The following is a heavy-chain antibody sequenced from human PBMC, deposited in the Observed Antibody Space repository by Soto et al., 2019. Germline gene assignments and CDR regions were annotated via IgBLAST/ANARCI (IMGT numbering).Heavy chain of an antibody. CDR3: ARGTIVATIGGY. J-gene: IGHJ4*02. V-gene: IGHV4-34*01. CDR1: GGSFSGYY. Sequence: QVQLQQWGAGLLKPSETLSLTCAVYGGSFSGYYWSWILQPPGKGLEWIGEINHSGSTNYNPSLKSRVTISVDTSKNQFSLKLSSVTAADTAVYYCARGTIVATIGGYWGQGTLVTVSS. D-gene: IGHD5-12*01. CDR2: INHSGST.